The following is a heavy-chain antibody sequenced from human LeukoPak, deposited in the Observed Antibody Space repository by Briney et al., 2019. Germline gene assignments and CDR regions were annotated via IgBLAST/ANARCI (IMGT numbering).Heavy chain of an antibody. Sequence: SGTLSLTCTVSGYSISSGYYWGWIRQPPGKGLEWIGSIYHSGSTYYNPSLKSRVTLSVDTSKNQFSLNLSSVTAADTAVYYCARCRTYRYYFDYWGQGTLVTVSS. D-gene: IGHD4-11*01. J-gene: IGHJ4*02. CDR1: GYSISSGYY. CDR3: ARCRTYRYYFDY. V-gene: IGHV4-38-2*02. CDR2: IYHSGST.